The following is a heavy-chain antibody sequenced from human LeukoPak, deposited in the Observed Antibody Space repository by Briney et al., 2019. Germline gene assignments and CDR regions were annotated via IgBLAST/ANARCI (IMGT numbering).Heavy chain of an antibody. J-gene: IGHJ4*02. CDR1: GFTFSSYE. V-gene: IGHV3-48*03. D-gene: IGHD6-6*01. CDR2: ISSSGSTI. Sequence: GGSLRLSCAASGFTFSSYEMNWVRQAPGKGLEWVSYISSSGSTIFYADSVKGRFTISRDNAKNSLYLQMNSLRAEDTAVYYCARMYSSSSGLRASDYWGQGTLVTVSS. CDR3: ARMYSSSSGLRASDY.